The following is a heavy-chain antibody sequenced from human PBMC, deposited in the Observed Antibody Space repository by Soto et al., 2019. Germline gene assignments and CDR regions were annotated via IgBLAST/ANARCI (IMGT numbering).Heavy chain of an antibody. CDR3: ARATQGDFWSGYYTANYYDSSGGVDY. V-gene: IGHV3-11*01. Sequence: GGSLRLSCAASGFTFSNYYMSWIRQAPGKGLEWVSYISSSGSNIYYADSVKGRFTISRDNAKNSLYLQMNSLRAEDTAVYYCARATQGDFWSGYYTANYYDSSGGVDYWGQGTLVTVSS. D-gene: IGHD3-3*01. CDR2: ISSSGSNI. J-gene: IGHJ4*02. CDR1: GFTFSNYY.